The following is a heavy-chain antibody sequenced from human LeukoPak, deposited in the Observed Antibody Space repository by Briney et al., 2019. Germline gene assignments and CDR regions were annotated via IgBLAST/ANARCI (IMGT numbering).Heavy chain of an antibody. CDR3: ARVGRCSSTSCFLSMGWFDP. D-gene: IGHD2-2*01. CDR2: IIPIFGTA. CDR1: GGTFSSYA. J-gene: IGHJ5*02. V-gene: IGHV1-69*05. Sequence: SVKVSCKASGGTFSSYAISWVRQAPGQGLEWMGGIIPIFGTANYAQKFQGRVTITTDESTSTAYMELSSLRSEDTAVYHCARVGRCSSTSCFLSMGWFDPWGQGTLVTVSS.